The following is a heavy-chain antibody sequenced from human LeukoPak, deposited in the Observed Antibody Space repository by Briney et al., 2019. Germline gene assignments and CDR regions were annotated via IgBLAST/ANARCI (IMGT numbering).Heavy chain of an antibody. CDR1: GFTFSSYG. J-gene: IGHJ4*02. V-gene: IGHV3-30*03. CDR3: EVWFGELLSPFDY. D-gene: IGHD3-10*01. CDR2: ISYDGSNK. Sequence: GGSLRLSCAASGFTFSSYGMHWVRQAPGKGLEWVAVISYDGSNKYYADSVKGRFTISRDNSKNTLYLQMNSLRAEDTAVYYCEVWFGELLSPFDYWGQGTLVTASS.